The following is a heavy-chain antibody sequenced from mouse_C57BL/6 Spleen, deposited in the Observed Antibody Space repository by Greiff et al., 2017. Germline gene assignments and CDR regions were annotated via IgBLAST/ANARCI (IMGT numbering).Heavy chain of an antibody. Sequence: DVKLVESGGGLVKPGGSLKLSCAASGFTFSDYGMHWVRQAPEKGLEWVAYISSGSSTIYYADTVKGRFTISRDNAKNTLFLQMTSLRSEDTAMYYCARRLGGAWFAYWGQGTLVTVSA. D-gene: IGHD4-1*01. CDR1: GFTFSDYG. CDR3: ARRLGGAWFAY. V-gene: IGHV5-17*01. CDR2: ISSGSSTI. J-gene: IGHJ3*01.